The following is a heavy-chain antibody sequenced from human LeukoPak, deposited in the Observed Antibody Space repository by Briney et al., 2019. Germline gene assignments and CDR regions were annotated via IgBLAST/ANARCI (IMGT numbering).Heavy chain of an antibody. D-gene: IGHD3-10*01. CDR2: IYHSGRT. Sequence: SQTLSLTCALSGGSISSGGYSWSWIRQPPGKGLEWIGYIYHSGRTYYNPSLKRRVTISVDRSKNQFSLKLSSVTAADTAVYYCARELRLWFGELPERNWFDPWGQGTLVTVSS. CDR3: ARELRLWFGELPERNWFDP. V-gene: IGHV4-30-2*01. CDR1: GGSISSGGYS. J-gene: IGHJ5*02.